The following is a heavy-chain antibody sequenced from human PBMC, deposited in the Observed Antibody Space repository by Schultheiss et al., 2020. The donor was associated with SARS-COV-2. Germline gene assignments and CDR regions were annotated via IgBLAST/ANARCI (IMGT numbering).Heavy chain of an antibody. CDR3: ASYYDFWSGYFRN. CDR1: GDSISSSYY. CDR2: IYHSGST. Sequence: SETLSLTCAVSGDSISSSYYWGWIRQPPGKGLEWIGSIYHSGSTYYNPSLKSRVTISVDTSKNQFSLKLSSVTAADTAVYYCASYYDFWSGYFRNWGQGTLVTVSS. D-gene: IGHD3-3*01. V-gene: IGHV4-38-2*01. J-gene: IGHJ4*02.